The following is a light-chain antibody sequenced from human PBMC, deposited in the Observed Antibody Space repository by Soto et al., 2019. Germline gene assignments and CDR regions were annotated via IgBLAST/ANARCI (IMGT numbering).Light chain of an antibody. CDR1: QTISRW. CDR2: RAS. Sequence: DIQMNQSPLTLSASVGDRVTITCRASQTISRWLAWYQQKPGKAPKLLIYRASSLESGVPSRFNGSGSRTEFTLTISSLQSDDSATYYCQQYQTWTFGQGTKVEIK. J-gene: IGKJ1*01. CDR3: QQYQTWT. V-gene: IGKV1-5*03.